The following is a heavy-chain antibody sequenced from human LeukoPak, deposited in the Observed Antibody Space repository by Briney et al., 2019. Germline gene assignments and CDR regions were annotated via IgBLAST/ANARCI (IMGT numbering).Heavy chain of an antibody. D-gene: IGHD2-21*02. J-gene: IGHJ6*03. Sequence: ASVKVSCKASGYAFTYYGLNWVRQAPGQGLECLGGINTNTGNPTYAQGFTGRYVFSFDTSVSMAYLQITSLTAEDTAIYYCARSRRVMVPSSLNAADDYYYYMDVWGRGTTVTVSS. CDR1: GYAFTYYG. V-gene: IGHV7-4-1*04. CDR3: ARSRRVMVPSSLNAADDYYYYMDV. CDR2: INTNTGNP.